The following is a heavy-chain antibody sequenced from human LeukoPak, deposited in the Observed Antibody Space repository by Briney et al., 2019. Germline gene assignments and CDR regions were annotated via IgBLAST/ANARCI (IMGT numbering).Heavy chain of an antibody. D-gene: IGHD3-22*01. CDR3: ARADYYDSSGYPNWFDP. J-gene: IGHJ5*02. Sequence: PSETLSLTCAVYGGSFSGYYWSWIRQPPGKGLEWIGEINHSGSTNYNPSLKSRVTISVDTSKNQFSLKLSSVTAADTAVYYCARADYYDSSGYPNWFDPWGQGTLVTVSS. V-gene: IGHV4-34*01. CDR2: INHSGST. CDR1: GGSFSGYY.